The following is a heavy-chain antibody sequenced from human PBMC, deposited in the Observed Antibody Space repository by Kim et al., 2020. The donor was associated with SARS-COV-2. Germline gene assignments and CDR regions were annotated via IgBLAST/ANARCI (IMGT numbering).Heavy chain of an antibody. CDR1: GGSFSGYS. D-gene: IGHD4-17*01. J-gene: IGHJ4*02. V-gene: IGHV4-34*01. CDR2: INHSGST. Sequence: SETLSLTCAVYGGSFSGYSWNWIRQPPGKGLEWIGEINHSGSTNYNPSLKSRVTISVDTSKNQFSLKLNSVTAADTAVYYCARGKDFGFFMRATVVSQRPYDYWGQGTLVTVSS. CDR3: ARGKDFGFFMRATVVSQRPYDY.